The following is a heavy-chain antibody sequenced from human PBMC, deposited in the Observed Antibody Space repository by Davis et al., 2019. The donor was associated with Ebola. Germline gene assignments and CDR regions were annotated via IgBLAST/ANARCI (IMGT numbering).Heavy chain of an antibody. CDR3: ARVLFSVWNYEALDI. V-gene: IGHV4-31*03. D-gene: IGHD1-7*01. Sequence: SETLSLTCTVSGGSISSGGYYWSWIRQHPGKDLEWIGYIYYSGSTYYNPSLKSRVTISVDTSKNQFSLKLSSVTAADTAVYYCARVLFSVWNYEALDIWGQGTTVTVSS. J-gene: IGHJ3*02. CDR1: GGSISSGGYY. CDR2: IYYSGST.